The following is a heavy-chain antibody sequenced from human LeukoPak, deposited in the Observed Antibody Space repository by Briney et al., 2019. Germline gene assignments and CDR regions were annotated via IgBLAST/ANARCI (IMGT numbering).Heavy chain of an antibody. Sequence: GGSLRLSCAASGFTFSSYEMNWVRQAPGKGLEWVSYISSSGSTIYYADSVKGRFTISRDNAKNSLYLQMNSMRAEDTAVYYCELKQLAYCGGDCSDYWGQGTLVTVSS. J-gene: IGHJ4*02. CDR2: ISSSGSTI. V-gene: IGHV3-48*03. CDR3: ELKQLAYCGGDCSDY. D-gene: IGHD2-21*02. CDR1: GFTFSSYE.